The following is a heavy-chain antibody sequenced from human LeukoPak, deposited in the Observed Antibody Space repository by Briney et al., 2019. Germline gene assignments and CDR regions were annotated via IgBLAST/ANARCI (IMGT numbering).Heavy chain of an antibody. CDR1: GFTFSSYS. CDR2: ISSSSSTI. CDR3: ARDGDSSGYYYWFDP. V-gene: IGHV3-48*01. D-gene: IGHD3-22*01. Sequence: GGSLRLSCAASGFTFSSYSMNWVRQAPGKGLEWVSYISSSSSTIYYADSVKGRFTISRDNAKNSLYLQMNSLRAEDTAVYYCARDGDSSGYYYWFDPWGQGTLVTVPS. J-gene: IGHJ5*02.